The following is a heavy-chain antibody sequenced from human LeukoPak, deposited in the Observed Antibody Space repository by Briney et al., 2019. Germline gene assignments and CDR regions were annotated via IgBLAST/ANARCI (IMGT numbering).Heavy chain of an antibody. J-gene: IGHJ4*02. CDR2: IYTSGST. CDR1: GGSISIYY. CDR3: ARRAGAYSHPYDY. D-gene: IGHD4/OR15-4a*01. V-gene: IGHV4-4*07. Sequence: SETLSLTCTVSGGSISIYYWSWIRQPAGKGLEWIGRIYTSGSTNYTPSLKSRGTMSVDTSKNLFSLKLSSVAAADTAVYYCARRAGAYSHPYDYWGQGTLVTVSS.